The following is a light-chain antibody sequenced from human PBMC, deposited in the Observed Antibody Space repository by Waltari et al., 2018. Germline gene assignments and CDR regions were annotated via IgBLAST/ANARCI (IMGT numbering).Light chain of an antibody. V-gene: IGKV1-39*01. CDR3: QQSYSTLYT. Sequence: DIQMTQSPSSLSASVGDRVTITCRASQSISSYLNWYQQKPGKAPKLLIYAASSLQSGVPSRFSGSGSGTDFTLTISSLQPEDVATYYCQQSYSTLYTFGQGTKLEIK. CDR2: AAS. CDR1: QSISSY. J-gene: IGKJ2*01.